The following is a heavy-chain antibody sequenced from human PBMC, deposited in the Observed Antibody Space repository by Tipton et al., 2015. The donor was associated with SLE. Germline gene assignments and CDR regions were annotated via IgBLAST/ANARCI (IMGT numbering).Heavy chain of an antibody. J-gene: IGHJ4*02. V-gene: IGHV4-4*07. D-gene: IGHD2-15*01. CDR1: GGSISGPYH. CDR2: FDPNGST. Sequence: TLSLTCTVSGGSISGPYHWSWIRQAAGKGLEWIGRFDPNGSTRYNPSFQSRVTMSMDTSKKQFSLVLSCVTAADTAVYYCAAHAAGRGGSGYWGQGTLVTVSS. CDR3: AAHAAGRGGSGY.